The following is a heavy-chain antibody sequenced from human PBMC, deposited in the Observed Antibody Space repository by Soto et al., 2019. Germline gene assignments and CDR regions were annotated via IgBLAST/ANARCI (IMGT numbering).Heavy chain of an antibody. V-gene: IGHV4-61*03. CDR3: ARDRYYGSGTNYNFYTGMDV. D-gene: IGHD3-10*01. J-gene: IGHJ6*02. Sequence: SETLSLTCTVSGGSVSSGSYYWSWIRQPPGKGLEWIGYMYNSGSTNYNPSLKSRVTISVDTSKNHFSLKLGSVTPADTAVYYCARDRYYGSGTNYNFYTGMDVWGQGTTVTVSS. CDR1: GGSVSSGSYY. CDR2: MYNSGST.